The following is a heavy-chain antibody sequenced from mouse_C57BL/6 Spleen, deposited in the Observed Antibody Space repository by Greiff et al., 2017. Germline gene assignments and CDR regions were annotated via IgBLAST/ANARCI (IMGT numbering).Heavy chain of an antibody. V-gene: IGHV1-80*01. D-gene: IGHD2-5*01. CDR3: ARKDGGYSNFFAY. Sequence: QVQLQQSGAELVKPGASVKISCKASGYAFSSYWMNWVKQRPGKGLEWIGQIYPGDGDTNYNGKFKGKATLTADKSSSTAYMQLSSLTSEDSAVYFCARKDGGYSNFFAYWGQGTLVTVSA. CDR2: IYPGDGDT. J-gene: IGHJ3*01. CDR1: GYAFSSYW.